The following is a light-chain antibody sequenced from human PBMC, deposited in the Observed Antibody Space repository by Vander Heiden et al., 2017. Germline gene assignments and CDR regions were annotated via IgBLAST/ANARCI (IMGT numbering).Light chain of an antibody. Sequence: DIQLTQSPSSLSASVGDRVTITCQASQEISNYLNWYQQKPGKAPKLLIYDASTLETGVPSRFSGSGSGTDFTFTISSLQPEDIATYYCQQYDNLPFTFGPGTKVDIK. CDR1: QEISNY. J-gene: IGKJ3*01. CDR3: QQYDNLPFT. V-gene: IGKV1-33*01. CDR2: DAS.